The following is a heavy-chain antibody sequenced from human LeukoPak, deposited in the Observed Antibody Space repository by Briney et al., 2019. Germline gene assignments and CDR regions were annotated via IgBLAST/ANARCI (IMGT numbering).Heavy chain of an antibody. J-gene: IGHJ6*03. D-gene: IGHD6-19*01. CDR2: ISAYNGNT. Sequence: GASVKVSCKASGYTFTSYGISWVRQAPGQGLEWMGWISAYNGNTNYAQKLQGRVTMTTDTSTSTAYMELRSLRSDDTAVYYCARARSGWSEVEVYGSYYYYYMDVWGKGTTVTISS. CDR1: GYTFTSYG. CDR3: ARARSGWSEVEVYGSYYYYYMDV. V-gene: IGHV1-18*01.